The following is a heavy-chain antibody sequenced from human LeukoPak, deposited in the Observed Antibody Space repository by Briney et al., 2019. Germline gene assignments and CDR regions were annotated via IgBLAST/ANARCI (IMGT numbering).Heavy chain of an antibody. D-gene: IGHD3-3*01. CDR1: GGSISSSSSY. Sequence: SETLSLTCTVSGGSISSSSSYWGWIRQPPGKGLEWIGSIYYSGSTYYNPSLKSRVTISVDTSKNQFSLKLSSVTAADTAVYYCARRYDFWSGYVTNDAFDIWGQGTMVTVSS. J-gene: IGHJ3*02. CDR2: IYYSGST. V-gene: IGHV4-39*01. CDR3: ARRYDFWSGYVTNDAFDI.